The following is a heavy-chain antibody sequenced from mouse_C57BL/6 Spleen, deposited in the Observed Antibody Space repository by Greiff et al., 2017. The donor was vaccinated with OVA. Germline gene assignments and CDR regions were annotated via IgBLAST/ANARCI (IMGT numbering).Heavy chain of an antibody. CDR2: ISYDGSN. CDR1: GYSITSGYY. J-gene: IGHJ2*01. D-gene: IGHD1-1*01. Sequence: EVKLLESGPGLVKPSQSLSLTCSVTGYSITSGYYWNWIRQFPGNKLEWMGYISYDGSNNYNPSLKNRISITRDTSKNQFFLKLNSVTTEDTATYYCARGGTVVAVDYWGQGTTLTVSS. CDR3: ARGGTVVAVDY. V-gene: IGHV3-6*01.